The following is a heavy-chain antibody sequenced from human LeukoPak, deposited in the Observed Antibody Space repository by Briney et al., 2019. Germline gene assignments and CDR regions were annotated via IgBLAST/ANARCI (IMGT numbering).Heavy chain of an antibody. CDR2: LGGSGDSI. D-gene: IGHD2-2*01. J-gene: IGHJ4*02. CDR1: GFTFNNYA. V-gene: IGHV3-23*01. CDR3: AKGVDGYCSSDSCYAYDC. Sequence: GGSLRLSCAASGFTFNNYAMSWVRQAPGKGLEWVSGLGGSGDSINYADSVKGRFTISRDNSKNTLYLQMNSLRAEDTAVYWCAKGVDGYCSSDSCYAYDCWGQGTLVTVSS.